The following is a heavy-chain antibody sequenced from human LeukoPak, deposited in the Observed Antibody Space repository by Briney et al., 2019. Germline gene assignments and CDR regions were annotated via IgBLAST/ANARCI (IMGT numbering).Heavy chain of an antibody. D-gene: IGHD6-19*01. J-gene: IGHJ6*03. V-gene: IGHV3-64*01. CDR1: GFSFSSYG. Sequence: PGGSLRLSCAASGFSFSSYGMHWVRQAPGKGLEYVSAISRNGGSTHYANSVKGRFTISRDNSKNMLYLQMGSLRPEDMAVYYCARDLRSGWKYYYYMDVWGKGTTVTISS. CDR2: ISRNGGST. CDR3: ARDLRSGWKYYYYMDV.